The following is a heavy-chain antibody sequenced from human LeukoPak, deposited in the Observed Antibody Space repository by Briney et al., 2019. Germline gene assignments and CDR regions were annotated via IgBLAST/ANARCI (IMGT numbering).Heavy chain of an antibody. CDR1: GFTVANDR. D-gene: IGHD3-22*01. J-gene: IGHJ4*02. CDR3: AKNGGGTMIVVVITQYYFDY. V-gene: IGHV3-23*01. CDR2: ISGSGGST. Sequence: GGSLRLSCAASGFTVANDRMSWVRQAPGKGLEWVSAISGSGGSTYYADSVKGRFTISRDNSKNTLYLQMNSLRAEDTAVYYCAKNGGGTMIVVVITQYYFDYWGQGTLVTVSS.